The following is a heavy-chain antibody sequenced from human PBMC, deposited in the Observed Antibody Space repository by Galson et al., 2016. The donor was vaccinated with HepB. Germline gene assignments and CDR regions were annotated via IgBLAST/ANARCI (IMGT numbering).Heavy chain of an antibody. CDR3: ARVAATLQYHFSGMDV. V-gene: IGHV1-18*01. Sequence: SVKVSCKASGYNFHNYHISWVRQAPGQGLEWMGWISADNGDTKSAQKFQGRVIMTADTYTATASVELGGLRSDDTAVYSCARVAATLQYHFSGMDVWGQGTTVTVSS. CDR1: GYNFHNYH. J-gene: IGHJ6*02. D-gene: IGHD3/OR15-3a*01. CDR2: ISADNGDT.